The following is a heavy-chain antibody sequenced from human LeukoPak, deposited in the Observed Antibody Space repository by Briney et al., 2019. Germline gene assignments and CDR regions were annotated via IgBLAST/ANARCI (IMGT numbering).Heavy chain of an antibody. D-gene: IGHD4-17*01. CDR3: ARDHNTVTTWVDC. CDR1: GFTFRSYE. J-gene: IGHJ4*02. V-gene: IGHV3-48*03. Sequence: PGGSLRLSCAASGFTFRSYEMNWVRQAPGKGLEWVSYISSGGTTIYYADSVKGRFTISRDNAKNSLYLQMNSLRAEDTAVYYCARDHNTVTTWVDCWGQGTLVTVSS. CDR2: ISSGGTTI.